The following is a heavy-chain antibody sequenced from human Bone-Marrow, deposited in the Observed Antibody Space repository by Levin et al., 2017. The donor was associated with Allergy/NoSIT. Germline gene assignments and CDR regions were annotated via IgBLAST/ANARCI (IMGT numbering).Heavy chain of an antibody. CDR1: GASLSSSNYY. J-gene: IGHJ3*02. CDR3: ARRSDGKGAFDI. V-gene: IGHV4-39*01. CDR2: IYYSGST. D-gene: IGHD2-21*02. Sequence: PSETLSLTCTVSGASLSSSNYYWGWLRQPPGKGLEWIATIYYSGSTYYNPSLKSRVTISVDTSKTQFSLQLTSVTAADTAVYSCARRSDGKGAFDIWGQGTMVTVSS.